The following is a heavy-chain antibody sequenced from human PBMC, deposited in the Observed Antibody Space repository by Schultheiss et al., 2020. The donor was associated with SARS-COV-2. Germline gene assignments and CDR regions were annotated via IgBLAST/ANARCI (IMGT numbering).Heavy chain of an antibody. Sequence: GESLKISCAASGFTFSSYAMSWVRQAPGKGLEWVSAISGSGGSTYYADSVKGRFTISRDNSKNTLYLQMNSLRAEDTAVCYCARDECSSTSCYTQYWNYFDPWGQGTLVTVSS. V-gene: IGHV3-23*01. CDR1: GFTFSSYA. CDR3: ARDECSSTSCYTQYWNYFDP. CDR2: ISGSGGST. D-gene: IGHD2-2*02. J-gene: IGHJ5*02.